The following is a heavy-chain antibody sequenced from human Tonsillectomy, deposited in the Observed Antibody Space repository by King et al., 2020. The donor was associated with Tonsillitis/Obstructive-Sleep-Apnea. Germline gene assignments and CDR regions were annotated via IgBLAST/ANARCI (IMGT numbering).Heavy chain of an antibody. Sequence: VQLVESGGGVVQPGRSLRLSCAASGVTFSSYGMHWVRQAPGKGLAGLAVILYDGSDKYYADSVMGRFTISRDNSKNTLYLQMNSLRAEDTAVYYCLGGSFDYWGQGTLVTVSS. CDR2: ILYDGSDK. CDR1: GVTFSSYG. V-gene: IGHV3-30*03. CDR3: LGGSFDY. J-gene: IGHJ4*02. D-gene: IGHD4-23*01.